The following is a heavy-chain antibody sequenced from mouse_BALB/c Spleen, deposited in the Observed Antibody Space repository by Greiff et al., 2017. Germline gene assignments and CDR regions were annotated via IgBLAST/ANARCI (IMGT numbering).Heavy chain of an antibody. V-gene: IGHV1-14*01. CDR3: ARYYYGSSSYFDV. D-gene: IGHD1-1*01. CDR1: GYTFTSYV. Sequence: EVQLKESGPELVKPGASVKMSCKASGYTFTSYVMHWVKQKPGQGLEWIGYINPYNDGTKYNEKFKGKATLTSDKSSSTAYMELSSLTSEDSAVYYCARYYYGSSSYFDVWGAGTTVTVSS. J-gene: IGHJ1*01. CDR2: INPYNDGT.